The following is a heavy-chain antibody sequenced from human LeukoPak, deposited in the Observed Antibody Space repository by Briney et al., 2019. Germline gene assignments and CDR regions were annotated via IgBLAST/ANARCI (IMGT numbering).Heavy chain of an antibody. Sequence: GGSLRLSCAASGFTFSSYSMNWVRQAPGKGLEWVSYISSSSSTIYYADSVKGRFTISRDNAKNSLYLQMNSLRAEDTAVYYCARGGYYDNSGASDYWGQGTLVTVSS. V-gene: IGHV3-48*01. CDR3: ARGGYYDNSGASDY. CDR1: GFTFSSYS. CDR2: ISSSSSTI. J-gene: IGHJ4*02. D-gene: IGHD3-22*01.